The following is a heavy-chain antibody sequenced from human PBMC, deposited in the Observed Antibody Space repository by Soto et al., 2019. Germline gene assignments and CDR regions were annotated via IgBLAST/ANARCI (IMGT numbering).Heavy chain of an antibody. D-gene: IGHD6-19*01. J-gene: IGHJ6*02. Sequence: SVKVFCKASGGTLSSYAISWVRQAPGQGLEWMGGIIPIFGTANYAQKFQGRVTITADKSTSTAYMELSSLRSEDTAVYYCARGAVAGPRLYYYYYGMDVWGQGTTVTVSS. V-gene: IGHV1-69*06. CDR1: GGTLSSYA. CDR2: IIPIFGTA. CDR3: ARGAVAGPRLYYYYYGMDV.